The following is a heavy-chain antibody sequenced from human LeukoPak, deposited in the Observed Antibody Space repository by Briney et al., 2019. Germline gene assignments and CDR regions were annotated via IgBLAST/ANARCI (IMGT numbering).Heavy chain of an antibody. D-gene: IGHD3-22*01. CDR2: ISYDGSDK. V-gene: IGHV3-30*18. J-gene: IGHJ4*02. CDR1: GFTFSSYG. Sequence: PGRSLGLSCAASGFTFSSYGMHWVRQAPGKGLEWVAVISYDGSDKYYADSVKGRFTISRDNSKNTLYLQMNSLRAEDTAVYYCAKGMDYDVPKAPIDYWGQGTLVTVSS. CDR3: AKGMDYDVPKAPIDY.